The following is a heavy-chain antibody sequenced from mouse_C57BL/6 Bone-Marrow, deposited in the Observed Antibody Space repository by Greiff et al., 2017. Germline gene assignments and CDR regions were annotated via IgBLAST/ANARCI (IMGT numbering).Heavy chain of an antibody. CDR1: GYTFTSYG. Sequence: QVQLKESGAELARPGASVKLSCKASGYTFTSYGISWVKQRTGQGLEWIGEIYPRSGNTYYNEKFKGKAKLTADKSSSTAYMELRSLTSEDSAVYFCARYRYYGSSDYWGQGTTLTVSS. CDR2: IYPRSGNT. V-gene: IGHV1-81*01. J-gene: IGHJ2*01. D-gene: IGHD1-1*01. CDR3: ARYRYYGSSDY.